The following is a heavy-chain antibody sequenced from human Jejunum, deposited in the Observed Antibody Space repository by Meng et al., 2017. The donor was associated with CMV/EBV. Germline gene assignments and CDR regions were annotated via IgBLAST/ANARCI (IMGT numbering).Heavy chain of an antibody. CDR2: INQDGNEK. D-gene: IGHD4/OR15-4a*01. J-gene: IGHJ6*02. Sequence: GFTFSNYWMSWVRQAPGKGLEWVANINQDGNEKYFVDSVKGRFTISRDNAKNSLYLQLNSLRGEDTAVYYCARVTNYRLGDYGMDVWGQGTTVTVSS. V-gene: IGHV3-7*01. CDR1: GFTFSNYW. CDR3: ARVTNYRLGDYGMDV.